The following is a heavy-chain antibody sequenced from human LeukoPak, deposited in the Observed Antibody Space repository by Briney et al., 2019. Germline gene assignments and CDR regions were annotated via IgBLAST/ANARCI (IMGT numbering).Heavy chain of an antibody. D-gene: IGHD6-19*01. Sequence: GGSLRLSCAASGFTFSNYGMHWVRQAPGKGLEWVAVISYDGSNKYYADSVKGRFTISRDNSKNTLYLQMNSLRTEDTAIYYCARSQWLGDDAFDIWGQGTTVTVSS. CDR1: GFTFSNYG. CDR2: ISYDGSNK. CDR3: ARSQWLGDDAFDI. J-gene: IGHJ3*02. V-gene: IGHV3-30*03.